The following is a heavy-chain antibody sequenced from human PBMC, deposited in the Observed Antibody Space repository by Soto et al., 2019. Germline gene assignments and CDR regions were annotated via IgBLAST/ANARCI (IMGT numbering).Heavy chain of an antibody. CDR3: AKDLYCRGWDGVEH. D-gene: IGHD6-19*01. V-gene: IGHV3-23*01. CDR1: GFTFSNYG. J-gene: IGHJ4*02. CDR2: ISGRGGSA. Sequence: GGALRLSCAASGFTFSNYGMNWFRLALGKGLERVSAISGRGGSAYYADSVKGRFTISRDNSNNMVYLQMYSLRAEDTAVYHCAKDLYCRGWDGVEHWGRGTLATDSS.